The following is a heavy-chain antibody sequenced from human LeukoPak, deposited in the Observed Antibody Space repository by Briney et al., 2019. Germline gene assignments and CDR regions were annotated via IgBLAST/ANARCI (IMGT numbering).Heavy chain of an antibody. CDR3: ARDKNPTSYYYDSSGYHFDY. CDR1: GGSFSGYY. J-gene: IGHJ4*02. Sequence: SETLSLTCAVYGGSFSGYYWSWIRQPPGKGLEWIGEVNHSGSTNYNPSLKSRVTISVDTSKNQFSLKLSSVTAADTAVYYCARDKNPTSYYYDSSGYHFDYWGQGTLVTVSS. V-gene: IGHV4-34*01. D-gene: IGHD3-22*01. CDR2: VNHSGST.